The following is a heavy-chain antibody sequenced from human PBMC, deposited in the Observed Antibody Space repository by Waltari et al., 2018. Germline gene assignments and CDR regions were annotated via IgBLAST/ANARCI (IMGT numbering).Heavy chain of an antibody. CDR1: GGSISSSY. Sequence: QVQLQESGPGLVKPSETLSLTCTVSGGSISSSYWSWIRQPAGKGLEWIGRIYTSGSTNYNPSLKSRVTMSVDTSKNQFSLKLSSVTAADTAVYYCARGLGYYDSSGYYYFGWFDPWGQGTLVTVSS. CDR2: IYTSGST. D-gene: IGHD3-22*01. V-gene: IGHV4-4*07. CDR3: ARGLGYYDSSGYYYFGWFDP. J-gene: IGHJ5*02.